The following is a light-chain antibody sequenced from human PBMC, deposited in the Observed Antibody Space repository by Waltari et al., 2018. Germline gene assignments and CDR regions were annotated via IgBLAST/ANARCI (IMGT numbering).Light chain of an antibody. CDR3: LQAPIT. V-gene: IGKV2-30*01. CDR2: KVS. J-gene: IGKJ3*01. Sequence: DVMLTQSPLFLPVTLGQPASISCRSTQSLENTDGNTYLDWFLQRPGQSPRRLIYKVSERDSGVPDRFSGSGSGTKFTLKISRVEAEDVGVDYCLQAPITFGPGTRVDIK. CDR1: QSLENTDGNTY.